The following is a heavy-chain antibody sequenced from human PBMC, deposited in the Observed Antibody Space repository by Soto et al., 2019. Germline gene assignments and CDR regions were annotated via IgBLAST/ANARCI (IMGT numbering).Heavy chain of an antibody. V-gene: IGHV1-2*04. CDR2: INPNSGGT. J-gene: IGHJ4*02. CDR3: AISDSSTKVSPFDY. Sequence: QVQLVQSGAEVKKPGASVKVSCKASGYTFTGYYMHWVRQAPGQGLEWMGWINPNSGGTNYAQKLQGWVTKTTDTYISTAYMELNRLISDDTAVYYCAISDSSTKVSPFDYWGQGTLVTASS. D-gene: IGHD2-8*01. CDR1: GYTFTGYY.